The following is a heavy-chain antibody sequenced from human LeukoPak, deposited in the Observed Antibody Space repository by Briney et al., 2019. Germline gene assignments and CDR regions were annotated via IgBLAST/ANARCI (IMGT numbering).Heavy chain of an antibody. J-gene: IGHJ6*04. Sequence: ETLSLTRPVYGGSFSGFYRGWIRHPPGEGVEGSGENKHSGSTNYNPSLKSRVTISVDTSKNQFSLKLSSVTAADTAVYYCARLPFLPAAVYYYYGMDVWGKGTTVTVSS. CDR3: ARLPFLPAAVYYYYGMDV. CDR1: GGSFSGFY. CDR2: NKHSGST. D-gene: IGHD2-2*01. V-gene: IGHV4-34*01.